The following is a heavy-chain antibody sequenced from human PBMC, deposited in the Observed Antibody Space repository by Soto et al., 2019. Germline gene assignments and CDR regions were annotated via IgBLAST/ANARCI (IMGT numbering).Heavy chain of an antibody. J-gene: IGHJ4*02. CDR1: GGSISSGGYS. CDR3: AREGDCTNGVCYDY. D-gene: IGHD2-8*01. V-gene: IGHV4-31*03. CDR2: IYYSGTT. Sequence: SETLSLTCTVSGGSISSGGYSWIWICQHPGKGLEWIGYIYYSGTTYYNPSLKSRVTISVDTSKNQFSLNLSSVTAADTAVYYCAREGDCTNGVCYDYWGQGTLVTVSS.